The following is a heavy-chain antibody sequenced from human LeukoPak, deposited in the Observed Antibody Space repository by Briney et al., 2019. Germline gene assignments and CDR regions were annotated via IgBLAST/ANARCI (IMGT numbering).Heavy chain of an antibody. CDR2: IYPGDSDT. J-gene: IGHJ4*02. Sequence: GESLKISCKGSGYSFTSYWIGWVRQVPGKGLEWMGIIYPGDSDTRYSPSFQGQVTISADNSISTAYLQWSSLKALDTAMYYCARVSPFYDSSGYNDYWGQGTLVTVSS. CDR3: ARVSPFYDSSGYNDY. CDR1: GYSFTSYW. V-gene: IGHV5-51*01. D-gene: IGHD3-22*01.